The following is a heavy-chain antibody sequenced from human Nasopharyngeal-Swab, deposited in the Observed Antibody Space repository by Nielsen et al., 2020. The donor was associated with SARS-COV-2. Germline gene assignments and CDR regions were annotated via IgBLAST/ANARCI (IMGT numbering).Heavy chain of an antibody. V-gene: IGHV4-61*01. CDR2: IYYSGST. J-gene: IGHJ4*02. CDR3: ARVGGSSSWVDY. Sequence: SETLSLTCTVSGGSVSSGSYYWSWIRQPPGKGLEWIGYIYYSGSTNYNPSLKSRVTISVDTSKNQFSLKLSSVTAADTAVYYCARVGGSSSWVDYWGQGTLVTVSS. D-gene: IGHD6-13*01. CDR1: GGSVSSGSYY.